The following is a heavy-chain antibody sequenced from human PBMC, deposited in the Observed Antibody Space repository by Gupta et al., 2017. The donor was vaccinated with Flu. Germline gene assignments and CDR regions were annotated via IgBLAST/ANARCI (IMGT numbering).Heavy chain of an antibody. CDR1: SYA. CDR3: ASGYCSGGRCPAPR. D-gene: IGHD2-15*01. J-gene: IGHJ4*02. CDR2: ISYDGSNK. Sequence: SYAMHWVRQAPGKGLEWVAVISYDGSNKYYADAVKGRFTISRDNSKNTLYLQMNSMRAEDTAVYYCASGYCSGGRCPAPRWGQGTLVTVSS. V-gene: IGHV3-30-3*01.